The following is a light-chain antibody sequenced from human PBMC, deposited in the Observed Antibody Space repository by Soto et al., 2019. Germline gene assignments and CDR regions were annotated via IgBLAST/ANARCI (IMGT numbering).Light chain of an antibody. Sequence: QSALTQPASASGSPGQSITISCTGTSSDVGSYNLVSWYQQHPGKAPKLMIYEGSKRPSGVSNRFSGSKSGNTASLTISGRQAEDEADDYCCSYAGSSTSVVFGGGTKLTVL. CDR1: SSDVGSYNL. J-gene: IGLJ2*01. V-gene: IGLV2-23*01. CDR3: CSYAGSSTSVV. CDR2: EGS.